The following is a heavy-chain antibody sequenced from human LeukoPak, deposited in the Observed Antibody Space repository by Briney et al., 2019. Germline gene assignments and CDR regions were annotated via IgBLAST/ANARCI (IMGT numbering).Heavy chain of an antibody. CDR2: ICPGDSYT. D-gene: IGHD2-21*01. CDR1: GYSFTNYW. J-gene: IGHJ4*02. V-gene: IGHV5-51*01. CDR3: ARHGENSGDY. Sequence: GESLQISYKGSGYSFTNYWIGWVRQMPGKGLEWVGIICPGDSYTRYSPSFQGQLTISADNSISTAYLQWSSLKASDTAMYYCARHGENSGDYWGQGTLVTVSS.